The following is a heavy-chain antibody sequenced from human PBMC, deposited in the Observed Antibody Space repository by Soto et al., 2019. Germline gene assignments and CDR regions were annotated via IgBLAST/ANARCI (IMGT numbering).Heavy chain of an antibody. CDR1: GYTFTSYG. D-gene: IGHD2-2*02. Sequence: ASVKVSCKASGYTFTSYGISWVRQAPGQGLEWMGWISAYNGNTNYAQKLQGRVTMTTDTSTSTAYMELRSLRSDDTAVYYCARGYCSSISFYIPFGYYSYMDLCGKLTRV. CDR2: ISAYNGNT. CDR3: ARGYCSSISFYIPFGYYSYMDL. V-gene: IGHV1-18*01. J-gene: IGHJ6*03.